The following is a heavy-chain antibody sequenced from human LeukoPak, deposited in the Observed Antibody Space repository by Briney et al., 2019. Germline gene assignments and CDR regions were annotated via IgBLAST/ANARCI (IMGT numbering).Heavy chain of an antibody. Sequence: SETLSLTGAVYGGSFSGYYWSWIRQPPGKGLEWIGEINHSGSTNYNPSLKSRVTISVDTSKNQFSLKLSSVTAADTAVYYCCSYGLDAFDIWGQGTMVTVSS. J-gene: IGHJ3*02. D-gene: IGHD2-15*01. CDR1: GGSFSGYY. CDR2: INHSGST. CDR3: CSYGLDAFDI. V-gene: IGHV4-34*01.